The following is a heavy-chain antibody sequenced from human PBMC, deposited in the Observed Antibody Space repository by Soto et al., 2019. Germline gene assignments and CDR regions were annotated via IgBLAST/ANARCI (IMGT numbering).Heavy chain of an antibody. CDR3: ARDSRGSWGALIGSADY. V-gene: IGHV3-21*01. CDR2: ISSSSSYI. D-gene: IGHD2-15*01. J-gene: IGHJ4*02. Sequence: LRLSCAASGFTFSSYSMNWVRQAPGKGLEWVSSISSSSSYIYYADSVKGRFTISRDNAKNSLYLQMNSLRAEDTAVYYCARDSRGSWGALIGSADYWGQGTLVTVSS. CDR1: GFTFSSYS.